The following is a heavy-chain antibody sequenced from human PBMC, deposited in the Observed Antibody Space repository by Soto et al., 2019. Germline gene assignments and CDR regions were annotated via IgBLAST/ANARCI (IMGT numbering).Heavy chain of an antibody. CDR1: GFTFSSYA. Sequence: PGGSLRLSCAASGFTFSSYAMSWVRQAPGKGLEWVSAISGSGGSTYYADSVKGRFTISRDNSKNTLYLQMNSLKTEDTGIYYCTTDSYSSITVVRFDDWGQGTGVTVAS. CDR2: ISGSGGST. J-gene: IGHJ4*02. CDR3: TTDSYSSITVVRFDD. V-gene: IGHV3-23*01. D-gene: IGHD1-26*01.